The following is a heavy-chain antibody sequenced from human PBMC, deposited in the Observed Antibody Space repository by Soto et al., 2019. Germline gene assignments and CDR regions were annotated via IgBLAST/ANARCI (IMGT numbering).Heavy chain of an antibody. D-gene: IGHD5-12*01. V-gene: IGHV3-9*01. Sequence: GGSLRLSCAASGFTFDDYAMHWVRQVPGKGLEWVSGISWNSGSIGYADSVKGRFTISRDNAKNSLYLQMDSLRAEDTAWYYCAKDIVYDSGGGFDYWGQGTLVTVSS. CDR1: GFTFDDYA. CDR2: ISWNSGSI. CDR3: AKDIVYDSGGGFDY. J-gene: IGHJ4*02.